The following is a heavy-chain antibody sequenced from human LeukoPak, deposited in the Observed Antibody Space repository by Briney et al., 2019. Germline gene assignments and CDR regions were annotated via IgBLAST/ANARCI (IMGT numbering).Heavy chain of an antibody. CDR2: INHSGST. Sequence: SETLSLTCAVYARSFSGYYWSWIRQPPGKGLEWIGEINHSGSTNYNPSLKSRVTISVDTSKNQFSLKLSSVTAADTAVYYCARGGDDAFDIWGQGTMVTVSS. CDR3: ARGGDDAFDI. D-gene: IGHD1-26*01. CDR1: ARSFSGYY. J-gene: IGHJ3*02. V-gene: IGHV4-34*01.